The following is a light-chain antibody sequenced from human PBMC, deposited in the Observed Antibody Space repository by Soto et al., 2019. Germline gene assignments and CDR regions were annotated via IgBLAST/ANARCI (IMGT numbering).Light chain of an antibody. J-gene: IGKJ1*01. Sequence: DIVMTQSPDSLSVSLGERATINCKSSQSVFSSSKNKNMLAWYQQKPGQAPKLLVYWVSIRESGVPERFSGRGSGTDFTLTISSLQAEDVAVYYCQQFYDVPWTFGQGTKVEIK. CDR1: QSVFSSSKNKNM. CDR3: QQFYDVPWT. V-gene: IGKV4-1*01. CDR2: WVS.